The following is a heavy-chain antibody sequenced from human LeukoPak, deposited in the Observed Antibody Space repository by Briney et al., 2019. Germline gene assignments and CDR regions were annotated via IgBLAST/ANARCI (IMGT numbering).Heavy chain of an antibody. Sequence: SETLSLTCAVDGVSFSGSDWSWIRQSPGKGLEWIGEINHSGGTNYSPSLKSRIIMSVDTSKNQFSLKLSSVTAADTAVYYCARLIGIWFGTRLITYNWSDPWGQGTLVTVSS. V-gene: IGHV4-34*01. CDR3: ARLIGIWFGTRLITYNWSDP. CDR2: INHSGGT. D-gene: IGHD3-10*01. J-gene: IGHJ5*02. CDR1: GVSFSGSD.